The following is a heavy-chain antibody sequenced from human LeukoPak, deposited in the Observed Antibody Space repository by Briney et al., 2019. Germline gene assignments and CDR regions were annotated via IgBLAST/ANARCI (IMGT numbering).Heavy chain of an antibody. CDR2: IYTGGST. J-gene: IGHJ4*02. D-gene: IGHD7-27*01. V-gene: IGHV3-66*01. CDR3: ARGRNWGFFDF. Sequence: GGSLRLSCAASGFTVSSNYTSWVRQAPGKGLEWVSVIYTGGSTYYTDSVKGRFTISRDNSTNTLHLQINSLRAEDTAVYYCARGRNWGFFDFWGQGTLVTVSS. CDR1: GFTVSSNY.